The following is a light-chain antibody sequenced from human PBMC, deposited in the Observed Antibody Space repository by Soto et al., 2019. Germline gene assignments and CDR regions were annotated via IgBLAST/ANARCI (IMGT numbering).Light chain of an antibody. CDR3: QTWGSGIRV. Sequence: QLVLTQSPSASASLGASVKLTCTLSSGHSSYAIAWHQQQPEKGPRYLMNLNSDGSHFKGDGIPDRFSGSSSGAERYLTISSLQSEDEADYYCQTWGSGIRVFGGGTQLTVL. CDR1: SGHSSYA. V-gene: IGLV4-69*01. CDR2: LNSDGSH. J-gene: IGLJ2*01.